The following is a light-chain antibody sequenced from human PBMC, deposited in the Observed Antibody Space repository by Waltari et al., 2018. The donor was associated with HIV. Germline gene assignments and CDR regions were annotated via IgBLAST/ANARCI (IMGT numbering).Light chain of an antibody. CDR2: TNT. Sequence: QSVLTQPPSASGTPGQRVTISCSGSSSNIGDNTVNWYQQLPGTAPKLLISTNTPRPSGVPDRFSGSKSGTSASLAISGLQSEDEADYYCATWDDSLNGHVVFGGGTKLTVL. CDR1: SSNIGDNT. J-gene: IGLJ2*01. CDR3: ATWDDSLNGHVV. V-gene: IGLV1-44*01.